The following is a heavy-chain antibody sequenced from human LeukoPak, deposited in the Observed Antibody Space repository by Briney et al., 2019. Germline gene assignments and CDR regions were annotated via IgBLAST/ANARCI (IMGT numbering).Heavy chain of an antibody. CDR3: AIVGYSYGYSRYYYYMDV. CDR1: GGTFSSYA. Sequence: SVKVSCKASGGTFSSYAISWVRQAPGQGLEWMGGIIPIFGTANYAQKFQGRVTITADESTSTAYMELSSLRSEDTAVYYCAIVGYSYGYSRYYYYMDVWGKGTTVTVSS. J-gene: IGHJ6*03. V-gene: IGHV1-69*13. CDR2: IIPIFGTA. D-gene: IGHD5-18*01.